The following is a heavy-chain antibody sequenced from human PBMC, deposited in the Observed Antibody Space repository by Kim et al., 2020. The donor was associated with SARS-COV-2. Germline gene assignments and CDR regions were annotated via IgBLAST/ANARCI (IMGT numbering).Heavy chain of an antibody. V-gene: IGHV4-59*13. CDR3: ARDRVLRFGEEDYYGMDV. CDR2: IYYSGST. Sequence: SETLSLTCTVSGGSISSYYWSWIRQPPGKGLEWIGYIYYSGSTNYNPSLKSRVTVSADTSKNQFSLKLSSVTAADTAVYYCARDRVLRFGEEDYYGMDVWGRGTTVTVSS. D-gene: IGHD3-10*01. J-gene: IGHJ6*02. CDR1: GGSISSYY.